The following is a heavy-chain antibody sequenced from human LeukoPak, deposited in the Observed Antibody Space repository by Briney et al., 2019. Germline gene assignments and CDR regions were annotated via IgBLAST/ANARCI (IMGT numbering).Heavy chain of an antibody. CDR2: ISYDGSNK. CDR3: ARGALGYYFDY. V-gene: IGHV3-30*03. D-gene: IGHD2-15*01. CDR1: GFTFSSYG. Sequence: GGSLRLSCAASGFTFSSYGMSWVRQAPGKGLEWVAVISYDGSNKYYADSVKGRFTISRDNSKNTLYLQMNSLRAEDTAVYYCARGALGYYFDYWGQGTLVTVSS. J-gene: IGHJ4*02.